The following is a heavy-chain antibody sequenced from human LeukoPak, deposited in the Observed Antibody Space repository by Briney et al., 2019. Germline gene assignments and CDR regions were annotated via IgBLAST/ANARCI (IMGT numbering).Heavy chain of an antibody. CDR3: ARDEFPDALDI. Sequence: GGSLRLSCAASGFTFSTYTMNWVRQAPGKGLEWVSYISSSSTIYYADSVKGRFTISRDNAKNSLYLQMNSLRDEDTAVYYCARDEFPDALDIWGQGTMVTVSS. J-gene: IGHJ3*02. CDR1: GFTFSTYT. D-gene: IGHD3-10*01. CDR2: ISSSSTI. V-gene: IGHV3-48*02.